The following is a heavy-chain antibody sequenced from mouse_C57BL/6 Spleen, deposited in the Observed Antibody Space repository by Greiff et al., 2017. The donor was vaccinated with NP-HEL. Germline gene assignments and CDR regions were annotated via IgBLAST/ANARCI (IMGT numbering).Heavy chain of an antibody. CDR2: ISDGGSYT. J-gene: IGHJ4*01. V-gene: IGHV5-4*01. Sequence: EVKLVESGGGLVKPGGSLKLSCAASGFTFSSYAMSWVRQTPEKRLEWVATISDGGSYTYYPDNVKGRFTISRDNAKNNLYLQMSHLKSEDTAMYYCAREHLYAMDYWGQGTSVTVSS. CDR3: AREHLYAMDY. CDR1: GFTFSSYA.